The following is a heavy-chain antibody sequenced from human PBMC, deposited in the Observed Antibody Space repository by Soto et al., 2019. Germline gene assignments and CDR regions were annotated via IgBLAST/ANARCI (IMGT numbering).Heavy chain of an antibody. J-gene: IGHJ4*02. CDR3: ARDLFDY. CDR1: GFPFSNYW. Sequence: PGGSLRLSCAASGFPFSNYWMNWVRQAPGKGLEWVANINEDGSEKYYVDSAKGRFTISRDNAKNSLYLQMSSLRAEDTAVYYCARDLFDYWGQGTLVTVSS. V-gene: IGHV3-7*01. CDR2: INEDGSEK.